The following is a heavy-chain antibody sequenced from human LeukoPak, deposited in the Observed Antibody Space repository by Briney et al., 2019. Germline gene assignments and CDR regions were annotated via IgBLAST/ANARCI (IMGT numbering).Heavy chain of an antibody. Sequence: SETLSLTCAVSGYSISSGYYWGWIRQPPGNGLEWIGSIYHSGSTYYNPSLKSRVTISVDTSKNQFSLKLSSVTAADTAVYYCARHTIVGFFDYWGQGTLVTVSS. CDR1: GYSISSGYY. D-gene: IGHD2-15*01. V-gene: IGHV4-38-2*01. CDR3: ARHTIVGFFDY. J-gene: IGHJ4*02. CDR2: IYHSGST.